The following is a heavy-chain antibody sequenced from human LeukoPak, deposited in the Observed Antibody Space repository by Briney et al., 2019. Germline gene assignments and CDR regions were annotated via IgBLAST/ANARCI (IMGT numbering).Heavy chain of an antibody. Sequence: SGTLSLTCTVSGGSISSSSYYWGWIRQPPGKGLEWIGSFYYSGSTYYNPSLKSRVTISVDTSKNQFSLKLSSVTAADMAVYYCARGELPFDYWGQGTLVTVSS. CDR1: GGSISSSSYY. CDR2: FYYSGST. J-gene: IGHJ4*02. V-gene: IGHV4-39*01. D-gene: IGHD1-26*01. CDR3: ARGELPFDY.